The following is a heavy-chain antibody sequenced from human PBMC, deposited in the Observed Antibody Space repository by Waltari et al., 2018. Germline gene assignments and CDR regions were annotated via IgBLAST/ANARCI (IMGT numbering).Heavy chain of an antibody. CDR3: AREEINSPVRPGRFDP. D-gene: IGHD1-26*01. CDR1: VGPFRSYA. Sequence: QVQLVQSGAEVTKPGSSVKVSCKASVGPFRSYAISWVRQAPGQGLEWMGGIIPIFGTANYAQKFQGRVTITADESTSTAYMELSSLRSEDTAVYYCAREEINSPVRPGRFDPWGQGTLVTVSS. J-gene: IGHJ5*02. V-gene: IGHV1-69*12. CDR2: IIPIFGTA.